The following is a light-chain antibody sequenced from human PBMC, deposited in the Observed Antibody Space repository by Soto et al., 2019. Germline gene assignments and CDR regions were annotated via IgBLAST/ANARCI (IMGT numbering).Light chain of an antibody. CDR3: QSYDSSLSGSV. V-gene: IGLV1-40*01. CDR1: SSNIGAGFH. CDR2: DNS. J-gene: IGLJ2*01. Sequence: QSVLTQPPSVSGAPGQRVTISCTGSSSNIGAGFHVHWYQQLPGTAPKLLIYDNSHRPSGVPDRFSGSKSGTSASLAITGLQAEDEADYYCQSYDSSLSGSVFGGGTKVTVL.